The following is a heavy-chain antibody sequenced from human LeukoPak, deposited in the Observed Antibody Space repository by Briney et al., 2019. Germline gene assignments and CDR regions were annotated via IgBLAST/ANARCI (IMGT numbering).Heavy chain of an antibody. D-gene: IGHD2-15*01. CDR2: IRTETNGATA. CDR1: GFTFGEDA. Sequence: GGSLRLSCTASGFTFGEDAMSWFRQAPGKGLEWVGFIRTETNGATAEYAASVKGRFSISRDDFKSIAYLQMNSLKTEDTAVYYCARLIAVVVAASSYFDFWGQGTRVTVSS. J-gene: IGHJ4*02. CDR3: ARLIAVVVAASSYFDF. V-gene: IGHV3-49*03.